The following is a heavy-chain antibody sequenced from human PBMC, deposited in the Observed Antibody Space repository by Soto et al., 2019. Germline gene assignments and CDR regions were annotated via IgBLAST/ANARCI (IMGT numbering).Heavy chain of an antibody. D-gene: IGHD6-13*01. V-gene: IGHV1-18*01. CDR1: GYTFTSYG. CDR3: ARSTAAGTEIIGWFDP. CDR2: ISAYNGNT. J-gene: IGHJ5*02. Sequence: ASVKVSCKASGYTFTSYGISWVRQAPGQGLEWMGWISAYNGNTNYAQKLQGRVTMTTDTSTSTAYMELRSLRSDDTAVYYCARSTAAGTEIIGWFDPWGQGTLVTVSS.